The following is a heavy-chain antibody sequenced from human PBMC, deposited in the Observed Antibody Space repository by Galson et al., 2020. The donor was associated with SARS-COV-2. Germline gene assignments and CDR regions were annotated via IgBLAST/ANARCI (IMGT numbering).Heavy chain of an antibody. J-gene: IGHJ1*01. Sequence: GGSLRLSCAASGFTFSSYGMHWVRQAPGKGLEWVAVIWYDGSNKYYADPVKGRFTISRDNSKNTLYLQMNSLRAEDTAVYYCAREGDSSSWGAEYFQHWGQGTLVTVSS. V-gene: IGHV3-33*01. CDR2: IWYDGSNK. CDR3: AREGDSSSWGAEYFQH. D-gene: IGHD6-13*01. CDR1: GFTFSSYG.